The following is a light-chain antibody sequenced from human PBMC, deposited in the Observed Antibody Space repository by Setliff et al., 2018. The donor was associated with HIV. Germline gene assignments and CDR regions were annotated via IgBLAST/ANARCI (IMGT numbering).Light chain of an antibody. Sequence: DIQMTQSPSSVSASVGDRVTITCRASQDIRTHLNWYQQKPGKAPKLLIYVASNLQSGGPSRFSGSGSGTHFTLTISSLQPEDRATYYCQHNSSPPQVTFGGGTKVDIK. CDR3: QHNSSPPQVT. V-gene: IGKV1-39*01. J-gene: IGKJ4*01. CDR2: VAS. CDR1: QDIRTH.